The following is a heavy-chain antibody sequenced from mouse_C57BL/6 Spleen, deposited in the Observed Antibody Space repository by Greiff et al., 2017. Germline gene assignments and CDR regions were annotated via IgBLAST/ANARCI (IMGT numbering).Heavy chain of an antibody. J-gene: IGHJ4*01. CDR1: GFTFSNYW. Sequence: EVKVVESGGGLVQPGGSMKLSCVASGFTFSNYWMNWVRQSPEKGLEWVAQIRLKSDNYATHYAESVKGRFTISRDDSKSSVYLQMNNLRAEDTGIYYCTWGYRTGYAMDYWGQGTSVTVSS. D-gene: IGHD3-1*01. CDR3: TWGYRTGYAMDY. V-gene: IGHV6-3*01. CDR2: IRLKSDNYAT.